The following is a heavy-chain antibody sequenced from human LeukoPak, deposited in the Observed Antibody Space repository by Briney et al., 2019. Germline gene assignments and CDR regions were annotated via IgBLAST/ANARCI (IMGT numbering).Heavy chain of an antibody. CDR2: ISADNGNT. CDR3: ARDPRYYDYVWGSYRYNWFDF. CDR1: GYTFTSYA. Sequence: ASVKVSCKASGYTFTSYAMNWVRQAPGQGLEWMGWISADNGNTNYAKKFQGRVTMTTDTSTSTAYMELRSLRSDDTAVYFCARDPRYYDYVWGSYRYNWFDFWGQGTLVTVSS. D-gene: IGHD3-16*02. V-gene: IGHV1-18*01. J-gene: IGHJ5*01.